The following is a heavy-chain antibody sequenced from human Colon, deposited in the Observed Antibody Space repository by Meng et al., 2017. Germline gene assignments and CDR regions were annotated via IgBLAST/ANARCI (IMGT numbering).Heavy chain of an antibody. CDR2: INHSGST. Sequence: SETLSLTCAVYGGSFSGYYWSWIRQPPGKGLQWIGEINHSGSTNYNPSLKSRVTISVDTSKNQFSLKLTSVAAADTGIYYCARGAAGSSSVYYYYGLDVWGQETTVTVSS. CDR3: ARGAAGSSSVYYYYGLDV. CDR1: GGSFSGYY. J-gene: IGHJ6*02. V-gene: IGHV4-34*01. D-gene: IGHD6-13*01.